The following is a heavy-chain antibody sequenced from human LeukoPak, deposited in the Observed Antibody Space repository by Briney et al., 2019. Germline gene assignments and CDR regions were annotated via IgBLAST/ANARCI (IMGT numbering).Heavy chain of an antibody. CDR3: ARGQRPRLGTTSPAPFDY. CDR2: IYYSGST. J-gene: IGHJ4*02. CDR1: GGSTSSHY. D-gene: IGHD1-26*01. Sequence: SETLSLTCTVSGGSTSSHYWSWIRQPPGKGLEWIGYIYYSGSTNYNPSLKSRVTISVDTSKNQFSLKLSSVTAADTAVYYCARGQRPRLGTTSPAPFDYWGQGTLVTVSS. V-gene: IGHV4-59*11.